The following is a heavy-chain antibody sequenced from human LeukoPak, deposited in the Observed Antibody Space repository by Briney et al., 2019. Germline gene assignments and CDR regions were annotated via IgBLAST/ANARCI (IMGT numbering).Heavy chain of an antibody. Sequence: PGGSLRLSCTASGFTFSNYGMSWVRQAPGKGLEWVSAITSSGRSTDYTDSVKGRFTISRDNSKNTLYLQMNSLRAEDTAVYYCVKRVAGSEGWFDSWGQGTLVTVSS. CDR2: ITSSGRST. CDR1: GFTFSNYG. V-gene: IGHV3-23*01. CDR3: VKRVAGSEGWFDS. J-gene: IGHJ5*01. D-gene: IGHD6-19*01.